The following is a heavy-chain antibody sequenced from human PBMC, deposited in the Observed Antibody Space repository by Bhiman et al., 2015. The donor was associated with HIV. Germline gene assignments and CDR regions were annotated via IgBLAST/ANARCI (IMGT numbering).Heavy chain of an antibody. D-gene: IGHD6-13*01. J-gene: IGHJ4*02. CDR3: ASGHAIAAAGRD. V-gene: IGHV3-20*04. CDR2: INWNGGST. CDR1: GFIFDDYG. Sequence: EVQLVESGGGVLRPGGSLRLSCEGFGFIFDDYGLSWVRQAPGKGLEWVSSINWNGGSTGYADSVKGRCTISRDNGKNSLYLQMNSLRAEDTAVYYCASGHAIAAAGRDWGQGTLVTVSS.